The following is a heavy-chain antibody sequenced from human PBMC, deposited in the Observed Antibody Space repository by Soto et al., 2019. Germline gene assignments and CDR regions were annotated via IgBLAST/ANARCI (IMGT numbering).Heavy chain of an antibody. D-gene: IGHD6-13*01. V-gene: IGHV4-59*01. CDR1: GGSISSYY. CDR2: IYYSGST. J-gene: IGHJ5*02. Sequence: SETLSLTCTVSGGSISSYYWSWMRQPPGKGLEWIGYIYYSGSTNYNPSLKSRVTISVDTSKNQFSLTLSSVTSADTAVYYCARVVGSSWYWGGGFDPWGQGTLVTVS. CDR3: ARVVGSSWYWGGGFDP.